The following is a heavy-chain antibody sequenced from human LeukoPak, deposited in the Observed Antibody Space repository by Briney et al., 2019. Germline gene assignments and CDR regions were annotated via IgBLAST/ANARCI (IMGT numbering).Heavy chain of an antibody. J-gene: IGHJ5*02. CDR1: GGTFSSYA. CDR2: IIPIFGTA. V-gene: IGHV1-69*06. D-gene: IGHD3-9*01. CDR3: ARDHLRYFDWLPRGNWFDP. Sequence: ASVKVSCTASGGTFSSYAISWVRQAPGQGLEWMGGIIPIFGTANYAQKFQGRVTITADKSTSTAYMELSSLRSEDTAVYYCARDHLRYFDWLPRGNWFDPWGQGTLVTVSS.